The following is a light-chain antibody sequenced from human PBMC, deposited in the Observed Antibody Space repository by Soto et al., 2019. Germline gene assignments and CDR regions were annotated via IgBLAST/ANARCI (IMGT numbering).Light chain of an antibody. CDR2: EVS. J-gene: IGLJ1*01. V-gene: IGLV2-8*01. CDR1: SSDVGGYNY. CDR3: SSYAGSNNLGDYV. Sequence: QSVLTQPASVSGSPGQSITISCTGTSSDVGGYNYVSWYQQHPGKAPKLMIYEVSKRPSGVPHRFSGSKSGNTASLTVSGLQAEDEADYYCSSYAGSNNLGDYVFGTGTKVTVL.